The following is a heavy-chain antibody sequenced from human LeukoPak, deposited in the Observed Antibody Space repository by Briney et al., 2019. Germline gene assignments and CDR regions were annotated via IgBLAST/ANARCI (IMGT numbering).Heavy chain of an antibody. D-gene: IGHD6-19*01. Sequence: GGSLRLSCAASGFTFSSYGMSWVRQAPGKGLEWVSAISGSGGSTYYADSVKGRFTISRDNSKNTLYLQKSSLRAEDTAVYYCAKCSGWFVRGKDYYYYYMDVWGKGTTVTVSS. CDR2: ISGSGGST. CDR3: AKCSGWFVRGKDYYYYYMDV. CDR1: GFTFSSYG. J-gene: IGHJ6*03. V-gene: IGHV3-23*01.